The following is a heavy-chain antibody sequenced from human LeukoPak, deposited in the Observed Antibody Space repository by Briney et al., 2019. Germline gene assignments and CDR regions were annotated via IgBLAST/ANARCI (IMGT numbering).Heavy chain of an antibody. CDR2: INPNSGGT. V-gene: IGHV1-2*02. CDR1: GYTFTDYY. J-gene: IGHJ3*02. D-gene: IGHD2-15*01. CDR3: ARDCYGCDAFDI. Sequence: ASVKVSCKASGYTFTDYYIHWVRQAPGQGLEWMGWINPNSGGTNYAQKFQGRVTVTRDTSISTAYMELNSLRAEDTAVYYCARDCYGCDAFDIWGQGTMVTVSS.